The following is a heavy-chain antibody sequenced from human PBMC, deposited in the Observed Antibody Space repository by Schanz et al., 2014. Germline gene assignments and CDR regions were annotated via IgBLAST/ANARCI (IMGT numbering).Heavy chain of an antibody. D-gene: IGHD3-22*01. J-gene: IGHJ6*02. CDR3: ARDRGSAVGYQYYGMDV. CDR1: GFTVSTNY. Sequence: EVQLVESGGGLVQPGGSLRLSCAVSGFTVSTNYMTWVRQAPGKGLECVSVLYTGGSTFYAESVRGRFFISRDSSKNTVYLQMNSLRAEDTALYYCARDRGSAVGYQYYGMDVWGQGTTVTVSS. V-gene: IGHV3-66*02. CDR2: LYTGGST.